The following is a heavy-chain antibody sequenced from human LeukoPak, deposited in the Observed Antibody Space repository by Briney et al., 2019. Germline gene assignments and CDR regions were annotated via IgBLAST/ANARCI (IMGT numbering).Heavy chain of an antibody. Sequence: GASVKVSCKASGYTFTGYYMHWVRQAPGQGLEWMGWINPNSGGTNYAQKFQGRVTMTRDTSISTAYMELSRLRSDDTAVYYCARDPLLQPLLFDYWGQGTLVTVSS. J-gene: IGHJ4*02. CDR3: ARDPLLQPLLFDY. D-gene: IGHD4-11*01. V-gene: IGHV1-2*02. CDR2: INPNSGGT. CDR1: GYTFTGYY.